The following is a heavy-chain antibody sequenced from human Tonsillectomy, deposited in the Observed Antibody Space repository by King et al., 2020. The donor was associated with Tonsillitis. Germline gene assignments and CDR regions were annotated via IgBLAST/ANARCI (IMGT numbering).Heavy chain of an antibody. J-gene: IGHJ6*03. Sequence: VQLVESGAEVKKPGASVKVSCKASGYTFTSYGISWVRQAPGQGLEWMGWINTDNGNTNYAQKFQGRVTMTTDTSTNTAYMELRSLRSDDTALYFCARAPIVVVPPAKSGNYYYYMDVGGKGTTVTVSS. D-gene: IGHD2-2*01. V-gene: IGHV1-18*01. CDR1: GYTFTSYG. CDR2: INTDNGNT. CDR3: ARAPIVVVPPAKSGNYYYYMDV.